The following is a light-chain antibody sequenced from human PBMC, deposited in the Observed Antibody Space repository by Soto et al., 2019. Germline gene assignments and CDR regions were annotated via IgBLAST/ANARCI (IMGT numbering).Light chain of an antibody. J-gene: IGKJ4*01. CDR2: WAS. V-gene: IGKV4-1*01. CDR1: QSVLYSSNNKNY. CDR3: QQYYSTPLT. Sequence: DIVMTQSPDSLPVSLVERATINCKSSQSVLYSSNNKNYLAWYQQKPGQPPKLLIYWASTRESGVPDRFSGSGSGTDFTLTISSLQAEDVAVYYCQQYYSTPLTFGGGTKV.